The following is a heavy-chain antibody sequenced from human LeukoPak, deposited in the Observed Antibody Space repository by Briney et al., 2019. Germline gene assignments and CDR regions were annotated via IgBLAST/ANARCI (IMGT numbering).Heavy chain of an antibody. J-gene: IGHJ3*02. Sequence: ASVKVSCKASGYTFTDYYMHWVRQAPGQGLEWMGWINPDSGVTNYPQKFQGRVTMTRDTSSSTAYMELIRLRSDDTAVYYCAREGTFDIWGQRTMVTVSS. CDR3: AREGTFDI. CDR1: GYTFTDYY. CDR2: INPDSGVT. D-gene: IGHD6-13*01. V-gene: IGHV1-2*02.